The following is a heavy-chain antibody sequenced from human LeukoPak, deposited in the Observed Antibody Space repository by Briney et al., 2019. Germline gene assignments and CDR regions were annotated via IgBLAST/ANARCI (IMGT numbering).Heavy chain of an antibody. CDR3: ARDYDGFES. J-gene: IGHJ4*02. D-gene: IGHD3-22*01. CDR1: GLTVSTIS. Sequence: PGGSLRLSCAVSGLTVSTISMSWVRQAPGQGLEWVSLLYGGGDTFYADSVRGRFTISRDNSKNTLYLQMNSLRAEGTAVYYCARDYDGFESWGQGTLVTVSS. V-gene: IGHV3-53*01. CDR2: LYGGGDT.